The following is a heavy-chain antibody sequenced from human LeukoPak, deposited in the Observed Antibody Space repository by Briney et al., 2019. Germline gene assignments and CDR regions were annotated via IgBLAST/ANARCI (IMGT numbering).Heavy chain of an antibody. Sequence: GASVKVSCKASGYDFTSVGITWVRQAPGQGLELMGWISPYNGNTKYVQKLQGRVTMTTDTSTSTAYMELRSLRFDDTAVYYCARAGSGSGWYFDYWGQGTLVTVSS. D-gene: IGHD6-19*01. CDR1: GYDFTSVG. CDR2: ISPYNGNT. J-gene: IGHJ4*02. CDR3: ARAGSGSGWYFDY. V-gene: IGHV1-18*01.